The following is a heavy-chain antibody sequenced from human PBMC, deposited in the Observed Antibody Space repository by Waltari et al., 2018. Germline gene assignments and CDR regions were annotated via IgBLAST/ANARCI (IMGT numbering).Heavy chain of an antibody. D-gene: IGHD3-3*01. CDR3: AREVRSLNYDFWSAYYYYYGMDV. J-gene: IGHJ6*02. CDR1: GYTFTSYG. V-gene: IGHV1-18*01. Sequence: QVQLVQSGAEVKKPGASVKVSCKASGYTFTSYGISWVRPAPGQGLEWLGWINAYNGNTNYAQKLQGRVTMTTDTSTSTAYMELRSLGSDDTAVYYCAREVRSLNYDFWSAYYYYYGMDVWGQGTTVTVSS. CDR2: INAYNGNT.